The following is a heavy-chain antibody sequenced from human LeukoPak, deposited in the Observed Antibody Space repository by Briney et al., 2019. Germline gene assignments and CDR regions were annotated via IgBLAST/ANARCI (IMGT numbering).Heavy chain of an antibody. CDR1: GFRFNNAW. V-gene: IGHV3-15*01. J-gene: IGHJ4*02. CDR2: IKTKTDGGTT. CDR3: TTDRLNNSGWSRGFDY. Sequence: PGGSLRPSCAASGFRFNNAWMNWVRQAPGKGLEWIGHIKTKTDGGTTDYAVPVKGRFTISRDDSKNTLYLQVNSLKSEDTAVYYCTTDRLNNSGWSRGFDYWGQGTLVTVSS. D-gene: IGHD6-19*01.